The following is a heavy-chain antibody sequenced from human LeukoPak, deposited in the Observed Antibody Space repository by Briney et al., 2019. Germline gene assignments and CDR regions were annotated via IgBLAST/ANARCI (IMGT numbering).Heavy chain of an antibody. CDR2: INPNSGGT. J-gene: IGHJ4*02. V-gene: IGHV1-2*02. D-gene: IGHD1-1*01. CDR3: ATGELERVVRYFDY. Sequence: ASVKVSCKASGYTFTGYYMHWVRQAPGQGLEWMGWINPNSGGTNYAQKFQGRVTMTRDTSISTAYMELSRLRSDDTAVYYCATGELERVVRYFDYWGQGTLVTVSS. CDR1: GYTFTGYY.